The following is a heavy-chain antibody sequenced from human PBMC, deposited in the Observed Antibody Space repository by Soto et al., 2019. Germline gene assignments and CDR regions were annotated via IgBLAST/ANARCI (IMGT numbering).Heavy chain of an antibody. CDR3: ARVLVSYGSGSYYTLDY. Sequence: SETLSLTCTVSGGSISSGDYYWSWIRQPPGRGLEWIGYIYYSGSTYYNPSLKSRVTISVDTSKNQFSLKLSSVTAADTAVYYCARVLVSYGSGSYYTLDYWGQGTLVTVSS. CDR2: IYYSGST. J-gene: IGHJ4*02. V-gene: IGHV4-30-4*01. D-gene: IGHD3-10*01. CDR1: GGSISSGDYY.